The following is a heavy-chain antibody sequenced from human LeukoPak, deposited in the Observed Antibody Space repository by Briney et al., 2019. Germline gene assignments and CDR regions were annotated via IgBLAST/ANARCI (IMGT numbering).Heavy chain of an antibody. CDR1: GGSISSGSSY. Sequence: SETLSLTCTVSGGSISSGSSYWGWIRQAPARGLEWIGSIYYTGSTSYNPSLKRRVTIFVDTSKNLFSLKLSSVTAADTAVCYCARHGLNPQSFHRFDYWGQGTLVTVSS. J-gene: IGHJ4*02. V-gene: IGHV4-39*01. CDR3: ARHGLNPQSFHRFDY. D-gene: IGHD3/OR15-3a*01. CDR2: IYYTGST.